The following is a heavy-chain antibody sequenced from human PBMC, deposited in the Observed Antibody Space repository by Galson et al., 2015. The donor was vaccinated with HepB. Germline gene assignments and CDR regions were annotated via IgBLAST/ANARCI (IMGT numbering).Heavy chain of an antibody. CDR3: AKPHPSIAAAGTGFDY. CDR2: MNPNSGNT. D-gene: IGHD6-13*01. Sequence: SVKVSCKASGYTFTSYDINWVRQATGQGLEWMGWMNPNSGNTGYAQKFQGRVTMTRNTSISTAYMELSSLRAEDTAVYYCAKPHPSIAAAGTGFDYWGQGTLVTVSS. V-gene: IGHV1-8*01. J-gene: IGHJ4*02. CDR1: GYTFTSYD.